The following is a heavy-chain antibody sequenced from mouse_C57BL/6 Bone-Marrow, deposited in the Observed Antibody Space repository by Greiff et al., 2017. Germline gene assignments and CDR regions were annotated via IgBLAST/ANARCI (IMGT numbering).Heavy chain of an antibody. D-gene: IGHD1-1*01. V-gene: IGHV14-4*01. CDR3: TTRGLLLRDFDY. Sequence: VQLQQSGAELVRPGASVKLSCTASGFNIKDDYMHWVKQRPEQGLEWIGWIDPENGDTEYASKFQGKATITADTSSNTAYLQRSSLTSEDTAVYYCTTRGLLLRDFDYWGQGTTLTVSS. CDR1: GFNIKDDY. CDR2: IDPENGDT. J-gene: IGHJ2*01.